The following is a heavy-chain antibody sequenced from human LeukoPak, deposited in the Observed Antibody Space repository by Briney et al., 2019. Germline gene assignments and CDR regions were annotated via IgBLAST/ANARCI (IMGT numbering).Heavy chain of an antibody. CDR3: ARGYSSGLHFDY. D-gene: IGHD6-19*01. CDR1: AFIFSNNA. J-gene: IGHJ4*02. V-gene: IGHV3-23*01. CDR2: ISGSGDST. Sequence: GGSLRLSCGVSAFIFSNNALSWVRQAPGKGLEWVSAISGSGDSTYYADSVKGRFTISRDNSKNTLYLQMNSLRAEDTAVYYCARGYSSGLHFDYWGQGPLVTVSS.